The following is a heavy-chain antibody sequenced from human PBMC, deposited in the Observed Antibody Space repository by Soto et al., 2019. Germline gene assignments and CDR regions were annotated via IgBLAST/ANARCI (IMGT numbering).Heavy chain of an antibody. CDR3: ARVGKEMATMLGAFDI. J-gene: IGHJ3*02. D-gene: IGHD5-12*01. V-gene: IGHV4-31*03. CDR1: GGSISSGGYY. CDR2: IYYSGST. Sequence: QVQLQESGPGLVKPSQTLSLTCTVSGGSISSGGYYWSWIRQHPGKGLEWIGYIYYSGSTYYNPSVKSRVTISVDRSKNQFSLKLSCVIAADTAVYYCARVGKEMATMLGAFDIWGQGTMVTVSS.